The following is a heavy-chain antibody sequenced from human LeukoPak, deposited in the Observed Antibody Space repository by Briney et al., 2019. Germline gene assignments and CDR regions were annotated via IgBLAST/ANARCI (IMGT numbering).Heavy chain of an antibody. V-gene: IGHV1-8*01. D-gene: IGHD6-6*01. J-gene: IGHJ4*02. Sequence: ASVKVSCKASGYTFTSYDINSVPQATGQGLEWMGWMNPTSGNTAYAQKFQGRVTMSRDTSISTAYMELSSLRSEDTAVYYCARLPKYSRPLDYWGQGTLVTVSS. CDR2: MNPTSGNT. CDR1: GYTFTSYD. CDR3: ARLPKYSRPLDY.